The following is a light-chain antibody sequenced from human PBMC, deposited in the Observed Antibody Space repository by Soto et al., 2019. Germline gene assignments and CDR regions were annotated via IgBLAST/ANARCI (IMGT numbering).Light chain of an antibody. J-gene: IGKJ2*01. Sequence: EIVLTQSPATLSLSPGERATLSCRASQSVNTYLAWYQQKPSQAPRLLIYDVSKRATGIPARFSGSGSGTDFTLTISSLEPEDFAVYYCQQRRNWYTFGHGTKVDIK. CDR2: DVS. CDR1: QSVNTY. V-gene: IGKV3-11*01. CDR3: QQRRNWYT.